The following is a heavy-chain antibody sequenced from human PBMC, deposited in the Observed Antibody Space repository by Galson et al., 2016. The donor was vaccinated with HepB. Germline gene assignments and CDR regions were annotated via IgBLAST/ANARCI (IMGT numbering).Heavy chain of an antibody. D-gene: IGHD6-25*01. CDR3: ANIKHIAAEPFDM. Sequence: SLRLSCAAPGFTFRDYAIHWVRQAPGKGLAWVSGLTNHSGSTYYADSVKGRFTISRYNSKSTLNLQKNSLRAEDTAVYFCANIKHIAAEPFDMWGQGTMVTVSS. CDR2: LTNHSGST. V-gene: IGHV3-23*01. J-gene: IGHJ3*02. CDR1: GFTFRDYA.